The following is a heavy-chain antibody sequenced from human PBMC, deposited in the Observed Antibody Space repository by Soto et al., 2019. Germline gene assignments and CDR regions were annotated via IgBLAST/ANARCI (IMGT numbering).Heavy chain of an antibody. CDR1: GFTFSSYA. CDR3: ARAGVSSGWYGDLYYFDY. J-gene: IGHJ4*02. CDR2: ISYDGSNK. D-gene: IGHD6-19*01. Sequence: QVQLVESGGGVVQPGRSLRLSCAASGFTFSSYAMHWVRQAPGKGLEWVAVISYDGSNKYYADSVKGRFTISRDNSKNTXXLQMNSLRAEDTAVYYCARAGVSSGWYGDLYYFDYWGQGTLVTVSS. V-gene: IGHV3-30-3*01.